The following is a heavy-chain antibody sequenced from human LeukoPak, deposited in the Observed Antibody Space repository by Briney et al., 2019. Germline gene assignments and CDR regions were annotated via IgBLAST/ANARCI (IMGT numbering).Heavy chain of an antibody. Sequence: SETLSLTCTVSGGSISSSSYYWGWIRQPPGKGREWIGSIYYSGSTYYNPSLKSRVTISVDTSKNQFSLKLSSVTAADTAVYYCARRPRITIFGVDHYFDYWGQGTLVTVSS. CDR2: IYYSGST. V-gene: IGHV4-39*01. CDR3: ARRPRITIFGVDHYFDY. J-gene: IGHJ4*02. D-gene: IGHD3-3*01. CDR1: GGSISSSSYY.